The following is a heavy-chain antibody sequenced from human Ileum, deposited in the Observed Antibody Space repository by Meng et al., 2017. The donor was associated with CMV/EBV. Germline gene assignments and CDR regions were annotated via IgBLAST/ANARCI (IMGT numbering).Heavy chain of an antibody. CDR3: ARLAECSGGSCYFDY. Sequence: SGGTFIIDAINWVRQARGQGLEWMGGLIPLLGIATYAQKFQDRVTITPDKSTSTAYMALRSLRSEDTAVYYCARLAECSGGSCYFDYWGQGTLVTVSS. D-gene: IGHD2-15*01. CDR1: GGTFIIDA. CDR2: LIPLLGIA. J-gene: IGHJ4*02. V-gene: IGHV1-69*10.